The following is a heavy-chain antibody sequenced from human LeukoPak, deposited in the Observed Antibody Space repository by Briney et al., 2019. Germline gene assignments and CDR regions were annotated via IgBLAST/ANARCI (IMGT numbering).Heavy chain of an antibody. V-gene: IGHV1-18*01. CDR3: ARTCSSSSCYMVH. J-gene: IGHJ4*02. CDR2: ISVYNGNT. CDR1: GYTFANFG. Sequence: APVKVSCKASGYTFANFGITWVRQAPGQGLEWIGWISVYNGNTNYAQNLQGRVTLTTDTSTSTAYMELRSLRSDDTALYYCARTCSSSSCYMVHWGQGTLVTVSS. D-gene: IGHD2-2*02.